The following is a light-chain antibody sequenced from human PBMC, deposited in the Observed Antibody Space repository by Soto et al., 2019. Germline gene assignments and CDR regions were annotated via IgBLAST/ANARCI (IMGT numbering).Light chain of an antibody. Sequence: EIVLTQSPAILSMSPGERATLSCRASQSVSSYFAWYQQKPGQAPRLLIYDASNRATGVPARFSGSGSGTVSPLTISRLSHEYFAVYYCQQRRYWPVTFGQGTKVEIK. CDR3: QQRRYWPVT. CDR2: DAS. CDR1: QSVSSY. J-gene: IGKJ1*01. V-gene: IGKV3-11*01.